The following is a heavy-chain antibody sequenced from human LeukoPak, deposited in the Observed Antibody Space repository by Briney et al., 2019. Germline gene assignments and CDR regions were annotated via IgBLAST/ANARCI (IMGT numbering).Heavy chain of an antibody. Sequence: SETLSLTCTVSGGSISGGYWSWIRRPPGRGLEWIGYVYTSGSTNYNPSLKSRVTISVDTSKSQFALKLSSVTAADTAVYYCAKSYFDYSTYYSYYFNLWGQGALVTVSS. J-gene: IGHJ4*02. CDR1: GGSISGGY. V-gene: IGHV4-4*09. CDR2: VYTSGST. CDR3: AKSYFDYSTYYSYYFNL. D-gene: IGHD4-11*01.